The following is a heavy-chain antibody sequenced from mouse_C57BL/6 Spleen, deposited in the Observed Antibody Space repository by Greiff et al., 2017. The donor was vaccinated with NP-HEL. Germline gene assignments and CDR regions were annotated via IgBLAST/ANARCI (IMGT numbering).Heavy chain of an antibody. V-gene: IGHV5-17*01. CDR3: ARRTGTGYAMDY. CDR2: ISSGSSTI. J-gene: IGHJ4*01. D-gene: IGHD4-1*01. CDR1: GFTFSDYG. Sequence: EVKLMESGGGLEKPGGSLKLSCAASGFTFSDYGMHWVRQAPEKGLEWVAYISSGSSTIYYADTVKGRFTISRDNAKNTLFLQMTRLRSEDTAMYYCARRTGTGYAMDYWGQGTSVTVAS.